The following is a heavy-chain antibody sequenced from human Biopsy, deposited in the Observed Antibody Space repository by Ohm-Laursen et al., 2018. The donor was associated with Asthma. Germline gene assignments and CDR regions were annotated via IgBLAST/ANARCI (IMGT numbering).Heavy chain of an antibody. D-gene: IGHD3-22*01. CDR2: IYSGGTS. CDR1: GFAVSRDY. CDR3: ARGDSSNWSHYYFDY. V-gene: IGHV3-53*01. J-gene: IGHJ4*02. Sequence: SLRLSCSASGFAVSRDYMFWVRQAPGKGLEWVSVIYSGGTSHTADSVRGRFTISRDYSKNTLYLQMHSQRAEATAVYYCARGDSSNWSHYYFDYWGQGTLVTVSS.